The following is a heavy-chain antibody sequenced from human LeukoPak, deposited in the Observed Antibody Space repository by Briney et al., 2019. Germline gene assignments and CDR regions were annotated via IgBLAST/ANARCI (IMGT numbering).Heavy chain of an antibody. CDR3: VKDSKSSGWYVPPNFDY. J-gene: IGHJ4*02. V-gene: IGHV3-64D*09. CDR2: VSSNVYST. CDR1: GFTFSTYA. Sequence: GGSLRLSCSASGFTFSTYAMHWVPQAPQEGLEYVSSVSSNVYSTHYADSVKVRFAISRDNSKHTLYLQMSSLRTEDTAVYYCVKDSKSSGWYVPPNFDYWGQGTLVTVSS. D-gene: IGHD6-19*01.